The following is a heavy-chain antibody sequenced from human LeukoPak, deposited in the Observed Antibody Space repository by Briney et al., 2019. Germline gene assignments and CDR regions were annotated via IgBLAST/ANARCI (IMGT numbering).Heavy chain of an antibody. CDR2: IYHRGSA. J-gene: IGHJ4*02. CDR1: GGSISSYY. Sequence: KASETLSLTCTVSGGSISSYYWTWIRQPPGKGLEWIGYIYHRGSANYNPSLKSRVTISVDASRNQFSLILTSVTAADTAVYYCARAETDHYYFDSLGQGILVTVSS. CDR3: ARAETDHYYFDS. V-gene: IGHV4-59*12. D-gene: IGHD3-10*01.